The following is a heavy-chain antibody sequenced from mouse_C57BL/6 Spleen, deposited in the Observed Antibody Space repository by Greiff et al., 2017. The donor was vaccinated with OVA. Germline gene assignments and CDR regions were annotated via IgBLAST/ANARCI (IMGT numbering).Heavy chain of an antibody. CDR2: IDPENGDT. J-gene: IGHJ3*01. CDR1: GFNIKDDY. V-gene: IGHV14-4*01. Sequence: DVHLVESGAELVRPGASVKLSCTASGFNIKDDYMHWVKQRPEQGLEWIGWIDPENGDTEYASKFQGKATITADTSSNTAYLQLSSLTSEDTAVYYCTTHLAYWGQGTLVTVSA. CDR3: TTHLAY.